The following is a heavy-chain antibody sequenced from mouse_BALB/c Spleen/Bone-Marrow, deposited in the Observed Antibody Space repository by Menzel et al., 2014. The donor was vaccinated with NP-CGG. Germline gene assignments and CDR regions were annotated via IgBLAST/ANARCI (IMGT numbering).Heavy chain of an antibody. V-gene: IGHV1S81*02. CDR2: INPSNGGT. J-gene: IGHJ3*01. CDR1: GYTFTSYY. Sequence: QLQQSGAELVKPGASVKLSCKASGYTFTSYYMYWVKQRPGQGLEWIGEINPSNGGTNFNEKFKSKATLTVDKSSSTAYMQLSSLTSEDSAVYYCTRENYGFAYWGQGTLVTVSA. CDR3: TRENYGFAY. D-gene: IGHD1-1*02.